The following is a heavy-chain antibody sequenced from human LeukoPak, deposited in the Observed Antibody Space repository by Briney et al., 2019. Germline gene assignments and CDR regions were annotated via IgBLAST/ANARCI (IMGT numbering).Heavy chain of an antibody. CDR1: GGSINSGSFY. V-gene: IGHV4-61*02. D-gene: IGHD5-18*01. CDR3: ARSCGFSYGFNFDY. Sequence: SETLSLTCNVSGGSINSGSFYWSWIRQPAGKGLEWIGRIYSGGHTNYNPSLKSRVTVSADTSKNQFSLNLSSVTAADTAVYYCARSCGFSYGFNFDYWGQGTLVTVSS. CDR2: IYSGGHT. J-gene: IGHJ4*02.